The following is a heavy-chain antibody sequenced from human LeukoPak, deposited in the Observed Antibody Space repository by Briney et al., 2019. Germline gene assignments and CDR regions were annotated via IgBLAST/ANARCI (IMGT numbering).Heavy chain of an antibody. CDR1: GYSISSGYY. Sequence: PSETLSPTCTVSGYSISSGYYWGWIRQPPGKGLEWIGSIYHSGSTNYNPSLKSRVTISVDTSKNQFSLKLNSVTAADTAVYYCASQRDCSSTSCYYYFDYWGQGTLVTVSS. CDR2: IYHSGST. D-gene: IGHD2-2*01. V-gene: IGHV4-38-2*02. CDR3: ASQRDCSSTSCYYYFDY. J-gene: IGHJ4*02.